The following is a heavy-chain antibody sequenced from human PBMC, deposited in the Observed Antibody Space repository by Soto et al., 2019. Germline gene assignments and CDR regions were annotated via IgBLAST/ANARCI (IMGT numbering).Heavy chain of an antibody. CDR2: IDSSDSYT. D-gene: IGHD3-10*01. CDR1: GSSFTSYC. Sequence: LGESLKISCKGSGSSFTSYCISWVRQLPGKGLKWMGSIDSSDSYTNYSPSFQGHVTISADKSISTAYLQWSSLKASDTAMYYCASMVRGDPPYYSYCIDVWGQGTTVTVSS. V-gene: IGHV5-10-1*01. J-gene: IGHJ6*02. CDR3: ASMVRGDPPYYSYCIDV.